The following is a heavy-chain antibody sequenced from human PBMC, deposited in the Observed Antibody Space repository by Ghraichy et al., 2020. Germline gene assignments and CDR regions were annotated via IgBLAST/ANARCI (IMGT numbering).Heavy chain of an antibody. J-gene: IGHJ4*02. CDR3: ARGFQQYCSSSSCYSGY. CDR2: INSDGTIT. Sequence: GVLNISCAASGFTFSSYWMHWVRQAPGKGLVWVAHINSDGTITNYADSVKGRFTISRDNAKNTLYLQVNSLRAEDTAMYYCARGFQQYCSSSSCYSGYWGQGTLVTVSS. V-gene: IGHV3-74*01. CDR1: GFTFSSYW. D-gene: IGHD2-15*01.